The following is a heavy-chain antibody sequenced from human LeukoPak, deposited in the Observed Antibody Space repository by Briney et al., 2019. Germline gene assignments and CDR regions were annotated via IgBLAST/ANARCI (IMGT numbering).Heavy chain of an antibody. CDR3: VKGSSYYFDSGGYYVDY. V-gene: IGHV3-64D*06. CDR2: ISSNGGST. CDR1: GFSFRSFA. Sequence: GGSLRLSCSAPGFSFRSFAMHWVRQAPGKGLEYVSAISSNGGSTYYADSVKARFTISRDNSKSTLYLQMSSLRAEDTAVYYCVKGSSYYFDSGGYYVDYWGQGVLVTVSS. D-gene: IGHD3-22*01. J-gene: IGHJ4*02.